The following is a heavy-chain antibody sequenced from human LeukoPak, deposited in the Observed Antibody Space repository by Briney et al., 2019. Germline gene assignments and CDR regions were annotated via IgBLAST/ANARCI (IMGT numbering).Heavy chain of an antibody. CDR3: ARAGVRYYYDSSGYYLDFDF. CDR2: INPNSGGT. V-gene: IGHV1-2*02. D-gene: IGHD3-22*01. Sequence: ASVNVSCKTSGYTFTGYYMHWVRQAPGQGLEWMEWINPNSGGTNYPQKFQGRVTMTRDTSITTAYMELSSLRSDDTAVYYCARAGVRYYYDSSGYYLDFDFWGQGTLVTVSS. J-gene: IGHJ4*02. CDR1: GYTFTGYY.